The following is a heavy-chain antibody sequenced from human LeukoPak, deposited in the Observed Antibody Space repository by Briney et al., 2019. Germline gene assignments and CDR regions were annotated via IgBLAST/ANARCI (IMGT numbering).Heavy chain of an antibody. CDR1: GGSISSTNYY. V-gene: IGHV4-39*07. CDR2: IYYSGST. J-gene: IGHJ3*01. CDR3: ARGPNTAGNYRAFDL. D-gene: IGHD4-11*01. Sequence: SETLSLTCPVSGGSISSTNYYWAWIRQPPGKGLEWIGSIYYSGSTYYNPSLKSRVIISADTSKNQFSLRLSTVTAADTAVYYCARGPNTAGNYRAFDLWGQGTKVTVSS.